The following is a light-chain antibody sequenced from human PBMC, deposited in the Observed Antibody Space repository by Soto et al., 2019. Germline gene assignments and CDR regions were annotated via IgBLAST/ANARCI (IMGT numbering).Light chain of an antibody. CDR1: SSDVGGYNY. J-gene: IGLJ1*01. CDR3: SSYTSSSTLV. Sequence: QSALTRPASVSGSPGQSITISCTGTSSDVGGYNYVSWYQQHPGKAPKLMIYEVSNRPSGVSTRFSGSKSGNTASLTISGLQAEDEAHYYSSSYTSSSTLVFGSGTKLTVL. V-gene: IGLV2-14*01. CDR2: EVS.